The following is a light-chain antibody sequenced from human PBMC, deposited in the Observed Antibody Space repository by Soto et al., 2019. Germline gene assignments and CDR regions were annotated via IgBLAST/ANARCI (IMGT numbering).Light chain of an antibody. Sequence: QYALTQPPSASGSPGQSVTISCTGTSSDVGDSNYVSWYQQHPGKAPKLMIYEVIKRPSGVPDRFSGSKSGNTASLTVSGLQAEDEADYYCSSYAGSNNLVFGGGTQLTVL. J-gene: IGLJ2*01. CDR3: SSYAGSNNLV. CDR2: EVI. CDR1: SSDVGDSNY. V-gene: IGLV2-8*01.